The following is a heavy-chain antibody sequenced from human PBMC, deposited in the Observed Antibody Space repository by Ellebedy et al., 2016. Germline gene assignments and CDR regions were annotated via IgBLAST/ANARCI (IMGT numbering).Heavy chain of an antibody. CDR3: ARDSSEWSRDY. CDR2: IVFSGTAT. CDR1: GFTFSIAG. V-gene: IGHV3-21*01. D-gene: IGHD3-3*01. Sequence: GESLKISXAASGFTFSIAGMTWVRQAPGKGLEWVATIVFSGTATYYADSVKGRFIISRDNTKNSLFLQMNSLGVEDTAVYYCARDSSEWSRDYWGQGTLVTVSS. J-gene: IGHJ4*02.